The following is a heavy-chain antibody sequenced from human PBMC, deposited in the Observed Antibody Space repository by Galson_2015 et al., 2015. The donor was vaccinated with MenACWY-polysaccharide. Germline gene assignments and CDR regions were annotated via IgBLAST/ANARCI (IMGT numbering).Heavy chain of an antibody. V-gene: IGHV3-74*01. J-gene: IGHJ4*02. CDR2: INSDGSSS. CDR3: VRDASARELPIDY. Sequence: SLRLSCAASGFTFGSYWMHWVRHTPGKGLLWVSHINSDGSSSSYTDSVKGRFTISRDNAKNTLYLQMNSLRAEDTAVYYCVRDASARELPIDYWGQGVLVSVSS. CDR1: GFTFGSYW. D-gene: IGHD1-7*01.